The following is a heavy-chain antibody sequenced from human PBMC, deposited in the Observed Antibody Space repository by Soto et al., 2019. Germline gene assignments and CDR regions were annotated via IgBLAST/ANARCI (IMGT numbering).Heavy chain of an antibody. CDR1: GGSISNFY. Sequence: PSETLSLTCTVSGGSISNFYWSWIRQPPGKGLKWIGYISYSGNTNYNPSLKSRVSISVDTSKHQLSLNLTSLTAADTAVYYCARAPMVLSRSYFDSWGQGPPVTFCS. V-gene: IGHV4-59*01. CDR2: ISYSGNT. D-gene: IGHD2-8*01. CDR3: ARAPMVLSRSYFDS. J-gene: IGHJ4*02.